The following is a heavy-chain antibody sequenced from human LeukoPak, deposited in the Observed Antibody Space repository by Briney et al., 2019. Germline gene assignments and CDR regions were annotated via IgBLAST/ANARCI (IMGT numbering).Heavy chain of an antibody. D-gene: IGHD3-10*01. CDR2: INHSGST. V-gene: IGHV4-34*01. J-gene: IGHJ4*02. CDR1: GGSFSGYY. Sequence: SETLSLTCAVYGGSFSGYYWSWIRQPPGKGLEWIGEINHSGSTNYNPSLKSRVTISVDTSKNQFSLKLSSVTAADTAVYYCARWQLKRGIDYWGQGTLVTVSS. CDR3: ARWQLKRGIDY.